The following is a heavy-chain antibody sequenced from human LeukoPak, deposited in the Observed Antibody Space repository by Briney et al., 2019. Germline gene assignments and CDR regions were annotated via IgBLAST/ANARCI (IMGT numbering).Heavy chain of an antibody. CDR2: IYYNGHT. V-gene: IGHV4-59*01. CDR1: GGSIATYY. CDR3: ARGERGLWYYYMDV. D-gene: IGHD3-10*01. J-gene: IGHJ6*03. Sequence: PSETLSLTCTVSGGSIATYYWSWIRQPPGKGLEWIGYIYYNGHTDYNPSLKSRVTISVDTSKNQFSLKLSSVTAADTAVYYCARGERGLWYYYMDVWGKGTTVTVSS.